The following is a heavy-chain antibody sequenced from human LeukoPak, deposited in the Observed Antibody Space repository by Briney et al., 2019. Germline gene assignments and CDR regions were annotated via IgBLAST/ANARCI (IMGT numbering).Heavy chain of an antibody. CDR2: ISSSSTYI. CDR3: ARDPPYCSGDNCYSDS. CDR1: GFTFNSYS. Sequence: PGGSLRLSCAASGFTFNSYSMNWVRQAPGKGLEWVSSISSSSTYIHYADSVKGRFTIPRDNGKRSLYLQMNSLRAEDTAVYYCARDPPYCSGDNCYSDSWGQGTLVTVSS. D-gene: IGHD2-15*01. V-gene: IGHV3-21*01. J-gene: IGHJ4*02.